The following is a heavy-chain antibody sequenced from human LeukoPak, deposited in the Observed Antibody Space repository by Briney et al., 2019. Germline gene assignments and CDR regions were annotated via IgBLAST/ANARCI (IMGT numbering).Heavy chain of an antibody. V-gene: IGHV5-51*01. Sequence: GESLKISCKGSGYRFTSYWIGWVRQMPGKGLEWMGIINPGDSGTRYSPSFQGQVTISADKSISTTYLQWSSLKASDSAIYYCARQGSTVTMDYWGQGTLVTVSS. CDR3: ARQGSTVTMDY. CDR1: GYRFTSYW. J-gene: IGHJ4*02. D-gene: IGHD4-17*01. CDR2: INPGDSGT.